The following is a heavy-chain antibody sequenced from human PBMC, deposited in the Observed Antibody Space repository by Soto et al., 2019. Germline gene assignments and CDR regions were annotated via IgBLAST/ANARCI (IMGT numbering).Heavy chain of an antibody. V-gene: IGHV3-74*01. D-gene: IGHD6-13*01. CDR3: AAQYSSSWTTFCEA. Sequence: PGGSLRLSCAASGFTFSSYWMHWVRQAPGKGLVWVSRINSDGSSTSYADSVKGRFTISRDNAKNTLYLQMNSLRAEDTAVYYCAAQYSSSWTTFCEAWGQGTLVTVSS. CDR1: GFTFSSYW. CDR2: INSDGSST. J-gene: IGHJ5*02.